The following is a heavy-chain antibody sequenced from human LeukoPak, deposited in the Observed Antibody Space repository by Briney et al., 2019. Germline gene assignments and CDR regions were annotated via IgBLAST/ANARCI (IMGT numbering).Heavy chain of an antibody. Sequence: PGGSLRLSCAAFGFTFSSYWMHWVRQAPGKGLVWVSGISGSGGSTNYADSVKGRFTISRDNSKNTLYLQMNSLRAEDTAVYYCAKAYWYGDYVGNWFDPWGQGTLVTVSS. CDR2: ISGSGGST. CDR3: AKAYWYGDYVGNWFDP. D-gene: IGHD4-23*01. CDR1: GFTFSSYW. V-gene: IGHV3-23*01. J-gene: IGHJ5*02.